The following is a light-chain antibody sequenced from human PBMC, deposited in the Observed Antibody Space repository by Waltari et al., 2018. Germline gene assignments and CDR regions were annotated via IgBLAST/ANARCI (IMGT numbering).Light chain of an antibody. Sequence: SYVLTQSPSVSVAPGQTATITCGGNNIGSKNVHWYQQRPGQAPVLVVYDDSDRPSGIPELFSGSNSANTATLTISRVDSGDEADYYCQVWDSSFDRVVFGGGTKLTVL. CDR2: DDS. CDR3: QVWDSSFDRVV. V-gene: IGLV3-21*02. CDR1: NIGSKN. J-gene: IGLJ2*01.